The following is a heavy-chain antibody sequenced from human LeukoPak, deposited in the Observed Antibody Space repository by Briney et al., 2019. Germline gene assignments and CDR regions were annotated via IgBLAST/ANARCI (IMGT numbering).Heavy chain of an antibody. CDR2: ISAYNGNT. CDR3: ARGDSSGWP. J-gene: IGHJ5*02. CDR1: GYTFTSYG. Sequence: ASVKVSCKASGYTFTSYGISWVRQAPGQGREWMGWISAYNGNTNYAQKFQDRVTMTTDTSTSTVYMELKNLRFDDTATYYCARGDSSGWPWGQGTPVTVSS. V-gene: IGHV1-18*01. D-gene: IGHD6-19*01.